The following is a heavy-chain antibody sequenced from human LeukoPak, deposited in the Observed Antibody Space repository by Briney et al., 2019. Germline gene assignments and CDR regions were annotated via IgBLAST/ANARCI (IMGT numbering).Heavy chain of an antibody. CDR1: GGTFSSYA. CDR3: AREVGKDYYYGMDV. Sequence: ASVKVSCKASGGTFSSYAISWVRQAPGQGLEWMGRIIPILGIANYAQKFQGRVTITADKSTSTAYMELSSLRSEDTAVYYCAREVGKDYYYGMDVWGQGTTVTVSS. CDR2: IIPILGIA. J-gene: IGHJ6*02. V-gene: IGHV1-69*04. D-gene: IGHD1-26*01.